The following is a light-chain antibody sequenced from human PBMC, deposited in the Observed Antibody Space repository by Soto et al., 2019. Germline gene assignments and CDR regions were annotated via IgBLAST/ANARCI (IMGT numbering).Light chain of an antibody. CDR1: QAISSR. J-gene: IGKJ4*01. Sequence: DIQMTQSPSSVSASLGDRVTITCRASQAISSRLVWYQQKPGKAPKLLIYAASSLQSGVPSRFSGSGSGTDFTLTISSLQPEDFATYYCQQANSFPLTFGGGTMVEIK. CDR3: QQANSFPLT. V-gene: IGKV1-12*01. CDR2: AAS.